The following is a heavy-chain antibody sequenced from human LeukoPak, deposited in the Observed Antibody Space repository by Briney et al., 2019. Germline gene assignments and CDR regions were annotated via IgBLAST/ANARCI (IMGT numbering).Heavy chain of an antibody. CDR3: ARVVYGDYAGDIYNWFDP. CDR2: INYSGST. D-gene: IGHD4-17*01. CDR1: GGSISSYY. V-gene: IGHV4-59*01. Sequence: SETLSLTCTVSGGSISSYYWSWIRQPLGKGLEWIGYINYSGSTYNPSLKSRVTMSVDASKNQFSLKLSSVTAADTAVYYCARVVYGDYAGDIYNWFDPWGQGTQVTVSS. J-gene: IGHJ5*02.